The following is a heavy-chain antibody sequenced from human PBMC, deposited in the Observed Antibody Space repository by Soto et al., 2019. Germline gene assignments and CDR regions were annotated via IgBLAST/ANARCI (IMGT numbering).Heavy chain of an antibody. Sequence: QVQLQESGPGLVKPSQTLSLTCTVSGGCISSGGYYWSWIRQHPGKGLEWIGYIYYSGSTYYNPSLKSRVTISVDTSKNPFSLKLSSVTAADTAVYYCARDVGSSRYTTGGYYYGMDVWGQGTTVTVSS. J-gene: IGHJ6*02. V-gene: IGHV4-31*03. CDR1: GGCISSGGYY. CDR2: IYYSGST. CDR3: ARDVGSSRYTTGGYYYGMDV. D-gene: IGHD6-13*01.